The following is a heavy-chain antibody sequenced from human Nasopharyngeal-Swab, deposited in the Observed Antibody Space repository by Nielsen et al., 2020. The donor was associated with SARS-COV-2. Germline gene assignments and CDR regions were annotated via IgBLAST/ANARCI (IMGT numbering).Heavy chain of an antibody. D-gene: IGHD1-26*01. CDR2: ISGSGSYV. V-gene: IGHV3-21*01. CDR1: GFTFNSYS. Sequence: GESLKISCAGSGFTFNSYSMIWVRQVPGEGLEWGRSISGSGSYVYYADSVKGRITISKDSAKNSLYLQMNSLRAEDTAVYFCARIAGRGSIYYYYMDVCGTGTTVTVSS. CDR3: ARIAGRGSIYYYYMDV. J-gene: IGHJ6*03.